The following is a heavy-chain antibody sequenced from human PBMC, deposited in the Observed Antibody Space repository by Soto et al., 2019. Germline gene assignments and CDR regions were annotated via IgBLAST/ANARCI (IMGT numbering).Heavy chain of an antibody. CDR3: TKTYGTSSDNWFGP. CDR1: GYIFTTNT. V-gene: IGHV1-3*01. D-gene: IGHD6-6*01. J-gene: IGHJ5*02. Sequence: QVPLVQSGAEVRKPGVSVKISCKTSGYIFTTNTVHWVRQAPGQGLEWMGWINAGNGNTEYSQKLQDRVTFTRDTPAATIYMDLSSLTSEDTAVYYCTKTYGTSSDNWFGPWGQGTLVTVSS. CDR2: INAGNGNT.